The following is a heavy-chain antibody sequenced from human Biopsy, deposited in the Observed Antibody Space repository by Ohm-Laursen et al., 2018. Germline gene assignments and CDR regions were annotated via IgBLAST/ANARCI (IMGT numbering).Heavy chain of an antibody. V-gene: IGHV1-2*02. CDR1: GYTFTGQY. CDR2: ISTYNGNT. Sequence: ASVKVSCKASGYTFTGQYLHWVRQVPGQGLEWMGWISTYNGNTEYEQKFQGRVTMTRDTSTSTVYMELISLRSDDTAVYYCAKGGHKAWLDSWGQGALVTVSS. J-gene: IGHJ5*01. D-gene: IGHD1-26*01. CDR3: AKGGHKAWLDS.